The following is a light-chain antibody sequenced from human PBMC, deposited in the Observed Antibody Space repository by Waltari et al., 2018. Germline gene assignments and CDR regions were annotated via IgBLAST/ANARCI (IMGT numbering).Light chain of an antibody. V-gene: IGKV4-1*01. CDR2: WAS. J-gene: IGKJ4*01. CDR1: QTISHSSNNKNY. Sequence: DIVMTQSPGSLAVSLGERATMHRKSSQTISHSSNNKNYLAWYQQKPGQPPKLLIYWASTRDSGVPERFSGSGSGSDFTLTITSLQAEDVAVYYCQQYFTTPTFGGGTKVEIK. CDR3: QQYFTTPT.